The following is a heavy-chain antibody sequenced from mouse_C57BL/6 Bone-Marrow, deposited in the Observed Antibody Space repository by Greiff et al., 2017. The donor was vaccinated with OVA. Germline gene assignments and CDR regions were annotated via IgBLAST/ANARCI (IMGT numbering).Heavy chain of an antibody. D-gene: IGHD1-1*01. J-gene: IGHJ1*03. V-gene: IGHV5-6*01. CDR3: ARPYYYGSSYWYFDV. CDR1: GFTFSSYG. Sequence: EVQGVESGGDLVKPGGSLKLSCAASGFTFSSYGMSWVRQTPDKRLEWVATISSGGSYTYYQDSVKGRFTISRDNAKNTLYLQMSRLKAEDTAMYYCARPYYYGSSYWYFDVWGTGTTVTVSS. CDR2: ISSGGSYT.